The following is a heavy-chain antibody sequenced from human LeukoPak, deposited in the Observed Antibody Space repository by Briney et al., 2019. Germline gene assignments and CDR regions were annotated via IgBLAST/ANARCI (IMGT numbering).Heavy chain of an antibody. CDR1: GYTLTELS. CDR3: ARDPSCSSTSCYQGWFDP. CDR2: FDPEDGET. D-gene: IGHD2-2*01. Sequence: ASVKVSCKVSGYTLTELSMHWVRQAPGKGLEWMGGFDPEDGETIYAQKFQGRVTMTEDTSTDTAYMELSSLRSEDTAVYYCARDPSCSSTSCYQGWFDPWGQGTLVTVSS. J-gene: IGHJ5*02. V-gene: IGHV1-24*01.